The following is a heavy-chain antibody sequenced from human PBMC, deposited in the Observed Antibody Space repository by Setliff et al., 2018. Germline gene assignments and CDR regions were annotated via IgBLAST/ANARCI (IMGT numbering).Heavy chain of an antibody. D-gene: IGHD3-3*01. CDR2: IDPSGST. V-gene: IGHV4-34*01. J-gene: IGHJ4*02. Sequence: SETLSLTCTFYGGPFSDYYWGWVRQTPGKGLEWIAEIDPSGSTNYIPSLKSRLTISVDTSKNQFSLKLSSVTAADTAVYYCRFWSDYYKNDYWGQGTLVTVS. CDR3: RFWSDYYKNDY. CDR1: GGPFSDYY.